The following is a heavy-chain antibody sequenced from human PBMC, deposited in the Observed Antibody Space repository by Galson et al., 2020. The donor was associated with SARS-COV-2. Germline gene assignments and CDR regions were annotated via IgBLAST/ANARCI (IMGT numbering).Heavy chain of an antibody. CDR3: ARPGVNMIVLVTVPGWFFDL. CDR1: GYSASTTNY. D-gene: IGHD2-21*02. V-gene: IGHV4-38-2*01. J-gene: IGHJ2*01. CDR2: IYPNGRT. Sequence: SETLSLTCAVSGYSASTTNYWGWVRLAPGKGLKWIGSIYPNGRTYYNQSLASRVTISVDTSRNPFSLTLASVTAADTAFYYCARPGVNMIVLVTVPGWFFDLWGRGTLVTVSS.